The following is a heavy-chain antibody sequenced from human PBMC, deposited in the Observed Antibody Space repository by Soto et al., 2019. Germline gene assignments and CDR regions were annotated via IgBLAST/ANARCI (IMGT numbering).Heavy chain of an antibody. D-gene: IGHD3-10*01. J-gene: IGHJ4*02. V-gene: IGHV4-59*01. CDR1: GGSISGYY. Sequence: QVQLQESGPGLVRPSETLSLTCTVSGGSISGYYWSWIRQPPGKGLEWIGYIYYSGTTSYNPSLTSRVTMSVDTSKIQFSLKVNSVTAADTAVYYCARESYYGSGATVVAYWGQGTLVTVSS. CDR2: IYYSGTT. CDR3: ARESYYGSGATVVAY.